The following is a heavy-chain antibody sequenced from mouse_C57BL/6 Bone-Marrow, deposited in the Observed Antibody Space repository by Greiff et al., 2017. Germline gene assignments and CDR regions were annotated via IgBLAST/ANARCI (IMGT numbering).Heavy chain of an antibody. CDR2: IYPGSGSN. CDR3: ARDLYYGYDDWFAY. Sequence: VQLQQPGAELVKPGASVKMSCKASGYTFTSYWITWVKQRPGQGLEWIGDIYPGSGSNNYNEKFKSKATLTVATSSSTAYMQLSSLTAYDSAVYYCARDLYYGYDDWFAYWGQGTLVTVSA. V-gene: IGHV1-55*01. CDR1: GYTFTSYW. D-gene: IGHD2-2*01. J-gene: IGHJ3*01.